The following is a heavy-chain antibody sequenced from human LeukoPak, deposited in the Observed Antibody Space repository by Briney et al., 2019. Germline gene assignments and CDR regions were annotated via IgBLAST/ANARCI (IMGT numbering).Heavy chain of an antibody. J-gene: IGHJ5*02. CDR3: ARSGDYGWFDP. Sequence: KPGGSQRLSCSASGFTFSRYTMNWVRQAPGKGLEWVSSISTSTTYIYYADSEEGRFTISRDSAKSSLYLQMNSLRAEDTAVYYCARSGDYGWFDPWGQGTLVTVSS. CDR2: ISTSTTYI. D-gene: IGHD4-17*01. V-gene: IGHV3-21*01. CDR1: GFTFSRYT.